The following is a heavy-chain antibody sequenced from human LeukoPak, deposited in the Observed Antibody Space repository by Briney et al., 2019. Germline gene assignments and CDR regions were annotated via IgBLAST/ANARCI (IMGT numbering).Heavy chain of an antibody. CDR2: IIPIFGTA. CDR1: GGTFSSYA. J-gene: IGHJ6*03. Sequence: GASVKVSCKASGGTFSSYAISWVRQAPGQGLEWMGGIIPIFGTANYAQKFQGRVTITTDESTSTAYMELSSLRSEDTAVYYCARGGSIAAAGPDGLNYYDYYYMDVWGKWTTVTVSS. V-gene: IGHV1-69*05. D-gene: IGHD6-13*01. CDR3: ARGGSIAAAGPDGLNYYDYYYMDV.